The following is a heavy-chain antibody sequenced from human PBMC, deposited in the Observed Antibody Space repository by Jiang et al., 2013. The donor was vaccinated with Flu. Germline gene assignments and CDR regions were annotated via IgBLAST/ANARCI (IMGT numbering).Heavy chain of an antibody. V-gene: IGHV1-69*04. Sequence: GAEVKKPGASVKVSCKASGYTFSSYGINWVRQAPGQGLEWMGRIIPILGIANYAQKFQGRVTITADKSTSTAYMELSSLRSEDTAVYYCAREYCTNGVCYEDYYYGMDVWGKGTTVTVSS. CDR1: GYTFSSYG. CDR3: AREYCTNGVCYEDYYYGMDV. J-gene: IGHJ6*04. CDR2: IIPILGIA. D-gene: IGHD2-8*01.